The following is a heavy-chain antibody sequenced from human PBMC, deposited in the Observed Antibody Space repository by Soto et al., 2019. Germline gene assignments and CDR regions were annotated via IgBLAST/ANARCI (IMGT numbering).Heavy chain of an antibody. J-gene: IGHJ5*02. CDR2: IFPLLAMV. Sequence: QVHLVQSGAEMKKLGSSVKVSCKVSGGDLTNSGISWVRQAPGQGLEWMGGIFPLLAMVDYSQKFQGRVTITADESTNTAYMDLGSLKSDDTAVYDCAKEDGTGFKSWGQGTLVIVSS. CDR1: GGDLTNSG. CDR3: AKEDGTGFKS. V-gene: IGHV1-69*04. D-gene: IGHD1-1*01.